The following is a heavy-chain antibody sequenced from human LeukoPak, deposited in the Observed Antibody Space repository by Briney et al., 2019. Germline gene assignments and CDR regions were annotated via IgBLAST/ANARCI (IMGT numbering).Heavy chain of an antibody. J-gene: IGHJ4*02. Sequence: GGSLRLXCTASGFSLTNYAVSWFRRAPGKGLEWVGYISSKGSGATTEYSASVKGRFSISRDDSKSIAYLQMNSLKTKDTAVYYCSSDYSSGWYYFDYWGQGTLVTVSS. CDR1: GFSLTNYA. CDR3: SSDYSSGWYYFDY. CDR2: ISSKGSGATT. D-gene: IGHD6-19*01. V-gene: IGHV3-49*03.